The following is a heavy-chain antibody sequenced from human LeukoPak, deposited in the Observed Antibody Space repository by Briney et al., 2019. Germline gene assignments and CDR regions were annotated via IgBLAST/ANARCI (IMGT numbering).Heavy chain of an antibody. V-gene: IGHV3-23*01. J-gene: IGHJ4*02. CDR2: ISGSGGRT. D-gene: IGHD1-26*01. CDR1: GFTFSSYA. Sequence: PGGSLRLSCAASGFTFSSYAMSWVRQAPGKGLEWVSAISGSGGRTYHADSVKGRFTISRDSSKNTLYLQMNSLRAEDTAVYYCAKGGESYRTGLDYWGKGTLVTVSS. CDR3: AKGGESYRTGLDY.